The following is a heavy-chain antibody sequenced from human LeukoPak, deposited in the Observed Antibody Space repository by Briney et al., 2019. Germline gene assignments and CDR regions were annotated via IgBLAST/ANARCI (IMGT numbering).Heavy chain of an antibody. V-gene: IGHV4-38-2*02. CDR3: ARMGYYYDSSGNWFDP. D-gene: IGHD3-22*01. CDR1: GYSISSGYY. CDR2: IYHSGST. Sequence: PSETLSLTCTVSGYSISSGYYWGWIRQPPGKGLEWIGSIYHSGSTYYNPSLKSRVTISVDTSKNQFSLKLSSVTAADTAVYYCARMGYYYDSSGNWFDPWGQGTLATVSS. J-gene: IGHJ5*02.